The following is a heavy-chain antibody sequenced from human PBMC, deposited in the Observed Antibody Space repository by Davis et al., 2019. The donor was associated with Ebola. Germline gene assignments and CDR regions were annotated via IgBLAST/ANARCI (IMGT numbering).Heavy chain of an antibody. CDR2: INHSGST. CDR1: GGSFSGYY. CDR3: ARGRVDTAMGFDY. J-gene: IGHJ4*02. Sequence: PSETLSLTCAVYGGSFSGYYWSWIRQPPGKGLEWIGEINHSGSTNYNPSLKSRVTISVDTSKNQFSLKLSSVTAADTAVYYCARGRVDTAMGFDYWGQGTLVTVSS. D-gene: IGHD5-18*01. V-gene: IGHV4-34*01.